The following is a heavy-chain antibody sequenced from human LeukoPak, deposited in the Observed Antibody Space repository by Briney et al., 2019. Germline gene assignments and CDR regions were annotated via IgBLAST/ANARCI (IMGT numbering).Heavy chain of an antibody. Sequence: SETLSLTCAVSGYSISSGYYWGWIRQPLGKGLEWIGSIYHSGSTYYNPSLKSRVTISVDTSKNQFSLKLSSVTAADTAVYYCARLDIVVVPAAIGIHDAFDIWGQGTMVTVSS. CDR1: GYSISSGYY. V-gene: IGHV4-38-2*01. CDR3: ARLDIVVVPAAIGIHDAFDI. CDR2: IYHSGST. J-gene: IGHJ3*02. D-gene: IGHD2-2*02.